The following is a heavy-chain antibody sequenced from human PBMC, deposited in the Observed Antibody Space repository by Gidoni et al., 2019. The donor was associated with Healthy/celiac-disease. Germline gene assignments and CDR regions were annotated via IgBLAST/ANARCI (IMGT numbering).Heavy chain of an antibody. CDR2: ISGSGGST. Sequence: EVQLLESGGGLVQPGGSLGLSCAASGFTFSSYAMSWVRQAPGKGLEWLSAISGSGGSTYYADSVKGRFTISRDNSKNTLYLQMNSLRAEDTAVYYCAKDGYSYGPFDYWGQGTLVTVSS. CDR3: AKDGYSYGPFDY. V-gene: IGHV3-23*01. J-gene: IGHJ4*02. D-gene: IGHD5-18*01. CDR1: GFTFSSYA.